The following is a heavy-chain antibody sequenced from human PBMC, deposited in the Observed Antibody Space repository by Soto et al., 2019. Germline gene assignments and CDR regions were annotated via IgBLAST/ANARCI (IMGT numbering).Heavy chain of an antibody. D-gene: IGHD3-22*01. V-gene: IGHV4-61*08. CDR2: IYYSGST. CDR1: GGSISSGGYY. Sequence: SETLSLTCTVSGGSISSGGYYWSWIRQHPGKGLEWIGYIYYSGSTNYNPSLKSRVTISVDTSKNQFSLKLGSVTAADTAVYYCARDIGYYYDSSGPLGYYYGMDVWGQGTTVTVSS. CDR3: ARDIGYYYDSSGPLGYYYGMDV. J-gene: IGHJ6*02.